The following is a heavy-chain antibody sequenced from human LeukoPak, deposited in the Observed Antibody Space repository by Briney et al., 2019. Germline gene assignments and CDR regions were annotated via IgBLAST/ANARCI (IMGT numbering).Heavy chain of an antibody. CDR3: AREDLSSSWYLDLWFGWFDP. CDR1: GDSVSSNSAA. CDR2: TYYRSKWYN. V-gene: IGHV6-1*01. D-gene: IGHD6-13*01. J-gene: IGHJ5*02. Sequence: SQTLSLTCAISGDSVSSNSAAWNWIRQSPSRGLEWLGRTYYRSKWYNDYAVSVKSRITISPDTSKNQFSLQLNSVTPEDTAVYYCAREDLSSSWYLDLWFGWFDPWGQGTLVTVSS.